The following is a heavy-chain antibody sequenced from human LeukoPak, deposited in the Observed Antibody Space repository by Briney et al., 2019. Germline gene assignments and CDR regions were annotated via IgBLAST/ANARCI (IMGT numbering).Heavy chain of an antibody. CDR3: AKAYSSGWGFDC. CDR2: ICGSGGGT. D-gene: IGHD6-19*01. V-gene: IGHV3-23*01. J-gene: IGHJ4*02. CDR1: GFTFSTYA. Sequence: GGSLRLSCAASGFTFSTYAMSWVRQAPGKGLEWVSVICGSGGGTYYADSVKGRFTISRDNSKNTLYVQMNSLRAEDTAVYYCAKAYSSGWGFDCWGQGTLVTVNS.